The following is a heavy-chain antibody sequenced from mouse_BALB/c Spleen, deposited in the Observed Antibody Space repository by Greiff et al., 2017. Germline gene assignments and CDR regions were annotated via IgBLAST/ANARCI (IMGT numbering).Heavy chain of an antibody. D-gene: IGHD2-2*01. V-gene: IGHV1-12*01. CDR1: GYTFTSYN. J-gene: IGHJ3*01. CDR3: ARSHYGYEGAWFAY. Sequence: QVQLKQPGAELVKPGASVKMSCKASGYTFTSYNMHWVKQTPGQGLEWIGAIYPGNGDTSYNQKFKGKATLTADKSSSTAYMQLSSLTSEDSAVYYCARSHYGYEGAWFAYWGQGTLVTVSA. CDR2: IYPGNGDT.